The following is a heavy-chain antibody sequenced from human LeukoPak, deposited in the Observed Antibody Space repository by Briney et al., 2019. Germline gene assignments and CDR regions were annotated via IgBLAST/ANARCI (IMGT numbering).Heavy chain of an antibody. J-gene: IGHJ3*02. CDR3: ATKPTFAANAFNI. V-gene: IGHV4-34*01. CDR1: GGSFSGFY. D-gene: IGHD6-25*01. CDR2: INHSGTT. Sequence: SEPLSLTCAVYGGSFSGFYWSWIRQPPGKGLEWIGEINHSGTTNYNPSLKSRVTVSVDTSKNQLSLKLSSVTAADTAVYYCATKPTFAANAFNIWGQGTMVTVSS.